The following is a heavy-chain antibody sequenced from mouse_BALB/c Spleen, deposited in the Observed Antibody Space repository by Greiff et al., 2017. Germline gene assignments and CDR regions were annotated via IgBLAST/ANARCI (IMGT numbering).Heavy chain of an antibody. V-gene: IGHV5-6-4*01. CDR2: ISSGGSYT. D-gene: IGHD2-10*02. CDR1: GFTFSSYT. J-gene: IGHJ3*01. CDR3: TRDRGYGNYEGFAY. Sequence: EVMLVESGGGLVKPGGSLKLSCAASGFTFSSYTMSWVRQTPEKRLEWVATISSGGSYTYYPDSVKGRFTISRDNAKNTLYLQMSSLKSEDTAMYYCTRDRGYGNYEGFAYWGQGTLVTVSA.